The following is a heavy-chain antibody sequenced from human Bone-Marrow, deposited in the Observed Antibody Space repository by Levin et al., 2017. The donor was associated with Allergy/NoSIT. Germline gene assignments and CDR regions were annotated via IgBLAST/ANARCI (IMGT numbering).Heavy chain of an antibody. J-gene: IGHJ4*02. D-gene: IGHD4-17*01. CDR3: TTGYGDTRGTDY. CDR1: GFTFTNAW. V-gene: IGHV3-15*07. CDR2: IQSKAAGGAV. Sequence: GGSLRLSCVASGFTFTNAWVNWVRQAPGKGLEWVGRIQSKAAGGAVDYAAPVKGRFTVSRDDSKNTLYLQMNSLNSEDTAVYYCTTGYGDTRGTDYWGQGTLVTVSS.